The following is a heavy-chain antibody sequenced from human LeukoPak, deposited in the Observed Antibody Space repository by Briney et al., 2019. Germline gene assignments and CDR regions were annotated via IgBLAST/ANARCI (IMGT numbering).Heavy chain of an antibody. Sequence: GGSLRLSCAASGFTFSSYWMSWVRQAPGKGLEWVANIKQDGSEKYYVDSVKGRFTISRDNAKNSLYLQMNSLRAEDTAVYYCARDLVLPTSYYDFWSGYYTISSGLDPWGQGTLVTVSS. V-gene: IGHV3-7*01. D-gene: IGHD3-3*01. CDR1: GFTFSSYW. CDR2: IKQDGSEK. J-gene: IGHJ5*02. CDR3: ARDLVLPTSYYDFWSGYYTISSGLDP.